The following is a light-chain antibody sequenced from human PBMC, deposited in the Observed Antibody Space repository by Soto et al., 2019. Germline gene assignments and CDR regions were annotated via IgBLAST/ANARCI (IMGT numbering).Light chain of an antibody. CDR2: EVT. V-gene: IGLV2-23*02. J-gene: IGLJ2*01. Sequence: QSALTQPASVSGSPGQSITISCTGTSSDVGSYNLVSWYQQYPGKAPKLMIYEVTKRPSGVSDRFSGSKSGNTASLTISGLQAEHEADYYCCSYAGGVIFGGGTKRTVL. CDR3: CSYAGGVI. CDR1: SSDVGSYNL.